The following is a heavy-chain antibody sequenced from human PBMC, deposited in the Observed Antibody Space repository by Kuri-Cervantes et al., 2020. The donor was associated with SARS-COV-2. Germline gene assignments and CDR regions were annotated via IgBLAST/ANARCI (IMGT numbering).Heavy chain of an antibody. CDR3: ARDRGNYYRDGFVP. D-gene: IGHD1-26*01. CDR2: ISAYYGNT. CDR1: GYTFTSYG. J-gene: IGHJ5*02. V-gene: IGHV1-18*01. Sequence: ASVKLFCKASGYTFTSYGISWVRQAPGQGLEWMGWISAYYGNTNYVQKLQGRVTMTTDTSTSTAYMELRSLRSDDTAVYYCARDRGNYYRDGFVPWGQGTLVTVSS.